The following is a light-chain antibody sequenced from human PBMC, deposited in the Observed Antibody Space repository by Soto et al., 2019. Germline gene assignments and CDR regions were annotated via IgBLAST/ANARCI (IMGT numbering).Light chain of an antibody. CDR3: QSYDNSLSGSYV. CDR2: GNT. Sequence: QSVLTQPPSVSGAPGQRVTISCTGSRSNIGADYEVHWYQQLPGTAPKLLIYGNTNRPSGVPDRFSGSKSGASASLAITGLQAEDEADYYCQSYDNSLSGSYVFGTGTKVTVL. V-gene: IGLV1-40*01. CDR1: RSNIGADYE. J-gene: IGLJ1*01.